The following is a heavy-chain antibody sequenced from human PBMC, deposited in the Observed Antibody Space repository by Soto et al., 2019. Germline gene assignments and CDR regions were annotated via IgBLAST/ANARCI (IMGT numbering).Heavy chain of an antibody. CDR3: ARRALGAQLGWCRHSDY. D-gene: IGHD2-21*01. Sequence: ETLSLTCTVYGGSFSGYYWSWIRQPPGKGLDLMGEMNQSGSTNYNPSLKSRVTISVATSKNQFSLKLSSVTAADKAVYYFARRALGAQLGWCRHSDYSGQGTLVTVSS. CDR2: MNQSGST. J-gene: IGHJ4*02. V-gene: IGHV4-34*01. CDR1: GGSFSGYY.